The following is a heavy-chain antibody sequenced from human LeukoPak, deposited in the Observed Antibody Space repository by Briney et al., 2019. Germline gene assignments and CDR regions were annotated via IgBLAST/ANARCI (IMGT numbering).Heavy chain of an antibody. V-gene: IGHV3-53*01. CDR1: GGSFSGYY. D-gene: IGHD3-22*01. CDR3: ARASRSGYRFDY. CDR2: IYSGGST. J-gene: IGHJ4*02. Sequence: ETLSLTCAVYGGSFSGYYWSWVRQAPGKGLEWVSVIYSGGSTYYADSVKGRFTISRDNAKSSLYLQMNSLRAEDTAVYYCARASRSGYRFDYWGQGTLITVSS.